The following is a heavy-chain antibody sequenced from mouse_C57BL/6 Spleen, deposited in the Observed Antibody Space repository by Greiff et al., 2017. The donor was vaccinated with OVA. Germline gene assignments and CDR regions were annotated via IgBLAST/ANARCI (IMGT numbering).Heavy chain of an antibody. CDR1: GYSITSGYD. Sequence: VQLQQSGPGMVKPSQSLSLTCTVTGYSITSGYDWHWIRHFPGNKLEWMGYISYSGSTNYNPSLKSRISITHDTSKNHFFLKLNSVTTEDTATYYCASSGYGSYFDYWGQGTTLTVSS. CDR2: ISYSGST. J-gene: IGHJ2*01. D-gene: IGHD1-1*01. V-gene: IGHV3-1*01. CDR3: ASSGYGSYFDY.